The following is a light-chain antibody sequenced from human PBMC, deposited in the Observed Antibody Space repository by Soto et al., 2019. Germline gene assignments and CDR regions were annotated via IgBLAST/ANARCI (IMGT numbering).Light chain of an antibody. Sequence: EIVLTQSPGTLSLSQGERATLSCRASQSFRGLLAWYQQKPGQAPRLLIYDAYNRATGIPDRFSGSGSGTDFTLTISRLEPEDFAVYYCQQYGSSGTFGQGSIVAI. J-gene: IGKJ1*01. V-gene: IGKV3-20*01. CDR1: QSFRGL. CDR2: DAY. CDR3: QQYGSSGT.